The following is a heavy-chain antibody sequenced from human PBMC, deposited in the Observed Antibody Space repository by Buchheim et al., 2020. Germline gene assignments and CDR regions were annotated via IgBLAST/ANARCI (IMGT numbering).Heavy chain of an antibody. Sequence: QLQLQESGPGLVKPSETLSLTCTVSGGSISSSSYYWGWIRQPPGKGLEWIGSIYYSGSTYHNPSLKSRVTISVDTSKNQFSLKLSSVTAADTAVYYCARDGELQYYYYYMDVWGKGTT. D-gene: IGHD1-26*01. J-gene: IGHJ6*03. CDR3: ARDGELQYYYYYMDV. CDR1: GGSISSSSYY. V-gene: IGHV4-39*02. CDR2: IYYSGST.